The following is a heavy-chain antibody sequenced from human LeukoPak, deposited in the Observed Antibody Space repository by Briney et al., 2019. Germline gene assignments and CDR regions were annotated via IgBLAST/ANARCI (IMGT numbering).Heavy chain of an antibody. D-gene: IGHD1-26*01. CDR1: GFTFSSYE. CDR3: ARTEMGGTEHYMDV. J-gene: IGHJ6*03. Sequence: GGSLRLSCAASGFTFSSYEMNWVRQAPGKGLEWVSYISSSGSTIYYADSVKGRFTISRDNAKNSLYLQMNSLRAEDTAVYYCARTEMGGTEHYMDVWGKGTTVTISS. V-gene: IGHV3-48*03. CDR2: ISSSGSTI.